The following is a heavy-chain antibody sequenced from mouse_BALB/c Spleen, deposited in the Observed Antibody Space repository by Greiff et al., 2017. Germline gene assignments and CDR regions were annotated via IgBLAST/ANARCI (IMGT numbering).Heavy chain of an antibody. CDR3: ARQKYGNYVDAMDY. J-gene: IGHJ4*01. V-gene: IGHV5-9-3*01. CDR1: GFTFSSYA. CDR2: ISSGGSYT. D-gene: IGHD2-10*02. Sequence: EVQLMESGGGLVKPGGSLKLSCAASGFTFSSYAMSWVRQTPEKRLEWVATISSGGSYTYYPDSVKGRFTISRDNAKNTLYLQMSSLRSEDTAMYYCARQKYGNYVDAMDYWGQGTSVTVSS.